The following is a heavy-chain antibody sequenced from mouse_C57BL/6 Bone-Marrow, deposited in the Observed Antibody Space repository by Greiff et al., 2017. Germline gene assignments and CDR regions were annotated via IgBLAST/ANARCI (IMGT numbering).Heavy chain of an antibody. CDR2: ILPGNGCT. J-gene: IGHJ2*01. CDR3: FYYYGRGEYYFDY. V-gene: IGHV1-9*01. Sequence: VQLQQSGAELMKPGASVKLSCKASGYTFTGYGIEWVKQRPGHGLEWIGKILPGNGCTKYNEKFKGKATFTSETSSNTAYMQLSSLTSADSAIYYCFYYYGRGEYYFDYWGQGTTLTVSS. CDR1: GYTFTGYG. D-gene: IGHD1-1*01.